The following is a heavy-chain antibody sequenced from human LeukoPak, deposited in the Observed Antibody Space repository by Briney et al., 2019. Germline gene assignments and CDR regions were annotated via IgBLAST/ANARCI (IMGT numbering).Heavy chain of an antibody. CDR2: ISSSTI. CDR1: GFTFSSYS. CDR3: ARDRGGSYSAIDY. V-gene: IGHV3-48*04. D-gene: IGHD1-26*01. Sequence: PGGSLRLPCAASGFTFSSYSTNWVRQAPGKGLEWVSFISSSTIYYADSVKGRFTISRDNAKNSLYLQMNSLRAEDTAVYYCARDRGGSYSAIDYWGQGTLVTVSS. J-gene: IGHJ4*02.